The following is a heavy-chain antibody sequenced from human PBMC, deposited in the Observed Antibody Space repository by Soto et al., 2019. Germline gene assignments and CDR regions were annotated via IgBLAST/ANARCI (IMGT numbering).Heavy chain of an antibody. V-gene: IGHV1-69*01. CDR3: ARSQGSSTSLEIYYYYYYGMDV. J-gene: IGHJ6*02. CDR1: GGTFSSYP. D-gene: IGHD2-2*01. CDR2: IIPISDTT. Sequence: QVQLVQSGAEVKKPGPWVKVSCKASGGTFSSYPISWVRQAPGQGLEWLGGIIPISDTTNYAQKFQGRVTITADESTSTAYMELSSLRSEDTAVYYCARSQGSSTSLEIYYYYYYGMDVWGQGTTVTVSS.